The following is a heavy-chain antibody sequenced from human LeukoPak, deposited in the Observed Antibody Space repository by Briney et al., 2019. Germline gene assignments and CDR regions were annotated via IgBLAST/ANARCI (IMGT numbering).Heavy chain of an antibody. CDR3: AKDLRSSSSMGNWFDP. J-gene: IGHJ5*02. V-gene: IGHV3-23*01. CDR1: GFTFSSYA. D-gene: IGHD6-13*01. CDR2: ISGSGGST. Sequence: GGSLRLSCAASGFTFSSYAMSWVRQAPGKGLEWVSAISGSGGSTYYADSVKGRFTISRDNSKNTLYLQMNSLRAEDTAVYYCAKDLRSSSSMGNWFDPWGQGTLVTVSS.